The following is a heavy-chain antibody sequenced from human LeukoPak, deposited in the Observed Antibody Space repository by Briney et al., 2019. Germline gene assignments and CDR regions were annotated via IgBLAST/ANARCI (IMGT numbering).Heavy chain of an antibody. Sequence: GGSLRLSCAASGFTFSDCYMNWIRQAPGKGLEWVSYVSCGSTYTNYADSVKGRFTVSRDNAKNSLSLQMSSLRAEDTAVYYCARSPYESGTPPTRLEDWGQGTLVTASS. V-gene: IGHV3-11*03. CDR2: VSCGSTYT. CDR3: ARSPYESGTPPTRLED. D-gene: IGHD3-10*01. J-gene: IGHJ4*02. CDR1: GFTFSDCY.